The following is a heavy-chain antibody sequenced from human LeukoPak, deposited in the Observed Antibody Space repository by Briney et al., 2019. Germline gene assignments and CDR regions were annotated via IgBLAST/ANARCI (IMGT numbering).Heavy chain of an antibody. CDR3: ASRALGYCSSISCYGEKYYYGMDV. V-gene: IGHV3-33*01. CDR1: GFTFSSYG. J-gene: IGHJ6*02. D-gene: IGHD2-2*01. CDR2: IWYDGSNK. Sequence: PGRSLRLSCVASGFTFSSYGMHWVRQAPGKGLEWVAVIWYDGSNKYYADSVKGRFTISRDNSKNTLYLQMNSLRAEDTAVYYCASRALGYCSSISCYGEKYYYGMDVWGQGTTVTVSS.